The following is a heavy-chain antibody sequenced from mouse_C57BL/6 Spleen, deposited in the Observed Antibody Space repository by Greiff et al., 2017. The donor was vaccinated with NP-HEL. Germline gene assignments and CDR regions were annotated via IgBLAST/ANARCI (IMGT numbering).Heavy chain of an antibody. Sequence: QVQLQQSGAELVRPGASVTLSCKASGYTFTDYEMHWVKQTPVHGLEWIGAIDPETGGTAYNQKFKGKAILTADKSSSTAYMELRSLTSEDSAVYYCARHWPLAYWGQGTLVTVSA. V-gene: IGHV1-15*01. CDR2: IDPETGGT. CDR1: GYTFTDYE. CDR3: ARHWPLAY. J-gene: IGHJ3*01.